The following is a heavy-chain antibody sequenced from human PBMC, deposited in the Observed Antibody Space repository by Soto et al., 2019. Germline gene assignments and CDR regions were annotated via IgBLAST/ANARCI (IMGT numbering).Heavy chain of an antibody. CDR1: GYTFSAYY. V-gene: IGHV1-2*02. J-gene: IGHJ4*02. CDR2: INPNNGDT. D-gene: IGHD1-26*01. CDR3: ARQQDRGIMAAGFDY. Sequence: QVQLVQSGAEVKRPGASVKVSCKASGYTFSAYYVHWVRQAPDQGLEWMGWINPNNGDTSFAQKFQDRVTMTRDTSISTAYMEVGSLRSDDTAVYFCARQQDRGIMAAGFDYWGQGALVTVSS.